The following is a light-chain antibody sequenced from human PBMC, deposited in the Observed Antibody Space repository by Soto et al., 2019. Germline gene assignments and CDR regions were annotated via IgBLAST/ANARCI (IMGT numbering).Light chain of an antibody. J-gene: IGKJ1*01. CDR2: DAS. CDR3: QQYNSYRWT. Sequence: DIQMPQSPSTLSASVGDRVTITCRASQSISSWLAWYQQKPGKAPKLLIYDASSLESGVPSRFSGSGSGTEFTLTISSLQPDDFATYYCQQYNSYRWTFGQGTKVDI. V-gene: IGKV1-5*01. CDR1: QSISSW.